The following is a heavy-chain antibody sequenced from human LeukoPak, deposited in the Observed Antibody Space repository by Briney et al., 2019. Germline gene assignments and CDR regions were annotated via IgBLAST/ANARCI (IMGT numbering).Heavy chain of an antibody. D-gene: IGHD2-2*01. CDR2: IYYSGST. J-gene: IGHJ4*02. V-gene: IGHV4-39*07. CDR1: GGSISSSSYY. CDR3: ARRRFVVVPAAYDY. Sequence: PSETLSLTCTVSGGSISSSSYYWGWIRQPPGKGLEWIGSIYYSGSTYYNPSLKSRVTISVDTSKNQFSLKLSSVTAADTAVYYCARRRFVVVPAAYDYWGQGTLVTVSS.